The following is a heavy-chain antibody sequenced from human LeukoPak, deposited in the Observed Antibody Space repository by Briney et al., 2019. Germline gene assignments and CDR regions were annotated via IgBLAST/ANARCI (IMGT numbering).Heavy chain of an antibody. J-gene: IGHJ4*02. CDR2: IYYSGST. CDR3: ARSQLGQYYFDY. CDR1: GGSISSISSNNYH. D-gene: IGHD1-1*01. Sequence: SETLSLTCIVSGGSISSISSNNYHWGWIRQPPGKGLEWIGSIYYSGSTYYNPSLKSRVTISVDTSKNQFSLKLSSVTAADTAVYYCARSQLGQYYFDYWGQGTLVTVSS. V-gene: IGHV4-39*07.